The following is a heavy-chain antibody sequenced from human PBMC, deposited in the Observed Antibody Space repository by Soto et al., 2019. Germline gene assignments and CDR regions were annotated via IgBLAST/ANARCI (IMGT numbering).Heavy chain of an antibody. D-gene: IGHD2-8*01. CDR2: IYYSGST. CDR1: GGSISSSSYY. V-gene: IGHV4-39*01. CDR3: ARIMKYYYYYYMDV. J-gene: IGHJ6*03. Sequence: SETLSLTFTVSGGSISSSSYYWGWIRQPPGKGLEWIGSIYYSGSTYYNPSLKSRVTISVDTSKNQFSLKLSSVTAADTAVYYCARIMKYYYYYYMDVWGKGTTVTVSS.